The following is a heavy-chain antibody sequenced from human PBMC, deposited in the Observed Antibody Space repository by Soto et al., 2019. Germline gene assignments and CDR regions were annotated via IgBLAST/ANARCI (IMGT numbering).Heavy chain of an antibody. J-gene: IGHJ5*02. V-gene: IGHV4-59*01. CDR1: GGSISGYY. D-gene: IGHD6-19*01. Sequence: SETLSLTCSVSGGSISGYYWTWIRQPPGKGLEWIGSIYYIGTTNYNPSLESRVTISVDSSKNQFSLKLSSVTAADTAVYYCARILSTGGDDPWGQGILVTVSS. CDR3: ARILSTGGDDP. CDR2: IYYIGTT.